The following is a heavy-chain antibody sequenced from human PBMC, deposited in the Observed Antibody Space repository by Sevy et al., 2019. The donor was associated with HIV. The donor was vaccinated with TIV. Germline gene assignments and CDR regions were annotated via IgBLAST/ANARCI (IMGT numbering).Heavy chain of an antibody. CDR1: GGSITSLY. J-gene: IGHJ5*02. V-gene: IGHV4-59*11. CDR3: EGETAWGRGDP. D-gene: IGHD2-21*02. Sequence: SETLSLTCTASGGSITSLYWNWIRQPPGKGLEWIANIYYNGHINYNPSLKSRVTLSLDTSKNQFSLRLSSVPAADTAMYYCEGETAWGRGDPWGQGTLVTVSS. CDR2: IYYNGHI.